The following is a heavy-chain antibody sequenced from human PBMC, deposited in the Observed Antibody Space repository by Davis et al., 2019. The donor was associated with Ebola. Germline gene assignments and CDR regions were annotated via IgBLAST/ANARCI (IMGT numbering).Heavy chain of an antibody. J-gene: IGHJ4*02. D-gene: IGHD5-12*01. CDR1: GGSLRGHY. Sequence: MPSETLSLTCAVYGGSLRGHYWSWFRQPPGKGLEWIGEINHSGTTNYNPSLKSRVTISVDTSKNQFSLKLSAVTAAETAVYYCARVKWLRFYDYWGQGTLVTVSS. CDR3: ARVKWLRFYDY. CDR2: INHSGTT. V-gene: IGHV4-34*01.